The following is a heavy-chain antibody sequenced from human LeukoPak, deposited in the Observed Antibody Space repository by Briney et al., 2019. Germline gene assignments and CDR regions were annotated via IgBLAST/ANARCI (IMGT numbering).Heavy chain of an antibody. V-gene: IGHV7-4-1*02. D-gene: IGHD3-22*01. J-gene: IGHJ4*02. CDR1: GYTFTIYA. CDR2: INTNTGNP. Sequence: ASVTVSCKASGYTFTIYAMNWVRQAPGQGLEWMGWINTNTGNPTYAQGFTGRFVFSLDTSVSTAYLQISSPKAEDTAVYYCARDLTMTVVAIGYWGQGTLVTVSS. CDR3: ARDLTMTVVAIGY.